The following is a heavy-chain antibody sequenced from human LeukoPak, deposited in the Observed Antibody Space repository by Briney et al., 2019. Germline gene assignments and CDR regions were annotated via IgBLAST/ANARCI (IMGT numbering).Heavy chain of an antibody. Sequence: SETLSLTCTVSGGSISSYYWSWIRQPPGKGLEWIGYIYYSGSTNYNPSLKSRVTISVDTSKNQFSLKLSSVTAADTAVYYCARGHGYYGMDVWGQGTTVTVSS. CDR1: GGSISSYY. J-gene: IGHJ6*02. CDR2: IYYSGST. V-gene: IGHV4-59*01. D-gene: IGHD2-8*01. CDR3: ARGHGYYGMDV.